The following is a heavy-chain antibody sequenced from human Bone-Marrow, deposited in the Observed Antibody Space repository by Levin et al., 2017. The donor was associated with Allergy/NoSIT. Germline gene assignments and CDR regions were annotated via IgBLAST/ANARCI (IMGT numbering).Heavy chain of an antibody. CDR3: VRQRDFDY. J-gene: IGHJ4*02. Sequence: GESLKISCKGSGYTFASYWIGWVRQLPGKGLEWMGIIYPGDSDTRYSPSFQGQVTISVDKSIGTAYLQWSSLKASDTGIYYCVRQRDFDYWGQGTLVTVSS. CDR1: GYTFASYW. CDR2: IYPGDSDT. V-gene: IGHV5-51*01.